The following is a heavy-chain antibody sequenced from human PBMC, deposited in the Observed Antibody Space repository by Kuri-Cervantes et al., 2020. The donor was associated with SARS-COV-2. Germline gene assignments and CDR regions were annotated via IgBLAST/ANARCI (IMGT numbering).Heavy chain of an antibody. CDR1: GFTFSSYA. V-gene: IGHV3-30-3*01. Sequence: GESLKISCAASGFTFSSYAMHWVRQAPGKGLEWVAVISYDGSNKYYADSVKGRFTISRDNSKNTLYLQMNSLRAEDTAVYYCAKDQGIFLYYDFWSGIIPHYGMDVWGQGTTVTVSS. CDR2: ISYDGSNK. J-gene: IGHJ6*02. D-gene: IGHD3-3*01. CDR3: AKDQGIFLYYDFWSGIIPHYGMDV.